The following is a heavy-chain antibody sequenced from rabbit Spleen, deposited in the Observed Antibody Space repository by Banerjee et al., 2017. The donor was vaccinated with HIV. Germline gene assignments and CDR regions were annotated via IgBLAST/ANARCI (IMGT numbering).Heavy chain of an antibody. V-gene: IGHV1S45*01. J-gene: IGHJ4*01. Sequence: EQLEESGGGLVKPEGSLTLTCKASGVSLNDKDVMCWVRQAPGKGLEWIGCIATGSGTTWYASWAKGRFTISKTSSTTVTLQMTSLTAADTATYFCARDVGNTNYYFNLWGPGTLVTVS. CDR2: IATGSGTT. CDR1: GVSLNDKDV. CDR3: ARDVGNTNYYFNL. D-gene: IGHD8-1*01.